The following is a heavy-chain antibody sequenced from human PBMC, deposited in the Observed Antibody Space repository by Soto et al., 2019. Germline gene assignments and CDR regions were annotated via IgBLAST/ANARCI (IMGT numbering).Heavy chain of an antibody. CDR2: IVVGSGNT. J-gene: IGHJ6*02. Sequence: QMQLVQSGPEVKKPGTSVKVSCKASGFTFTSSAMQWVRQARGQRLEWVGWIVVGSGNTNYAQKFQERVTITRDMSTSTAYMELSSLRSEDTAVYYCAAPIVDAMRDYYYGMDVWGQGTTVTVSS. CDR1: GFTFTSSA. V-gene: IGHV1-58*02. D-gene: IGHD2-8*01. CDR3: AAPIVDAMRDYYYGMDV.